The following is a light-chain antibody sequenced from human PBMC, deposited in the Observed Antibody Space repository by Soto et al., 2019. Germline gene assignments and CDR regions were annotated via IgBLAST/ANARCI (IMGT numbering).Light chain of an antibody. Sequence: EIVLTQSPGTLSLSPGERATLSCRTSQSVSNAYVTWYQQKRGQPPRLLIFGASNRATGIPDRFSGSGSGTDFTLTISRVEPEDFAVYYCQQYGDSPWTFGQGTRVDFK. V-gene: IGKV3-20*01. CDR1: QSVSNAY. CDR2: GAS. CDR3: QQYGDSPWT. J-gene: IGKJ1*01.